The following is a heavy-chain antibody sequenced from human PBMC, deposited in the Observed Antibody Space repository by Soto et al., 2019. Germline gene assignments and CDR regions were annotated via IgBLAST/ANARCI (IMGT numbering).Heavy chain of an antibody. J-gene: IGHJ4*02. CDR3: AGDVLRFLGWPLDY. CDR2: ISAYNGNT. D-gene: IGHD3-3*01. CDR1: GYIFTSYA. V-gene: IGHV1-18*01. Sequence: ASVKVSCKASGYIFTSYANHWVRQAPGQGLEWMGWISAYNGNTNYAQKLQGRVTMTTDTSTSTAYMELRSLRSDDTAVYYCAGDVLRFLGWPLDYGGQGPRVTVSS.